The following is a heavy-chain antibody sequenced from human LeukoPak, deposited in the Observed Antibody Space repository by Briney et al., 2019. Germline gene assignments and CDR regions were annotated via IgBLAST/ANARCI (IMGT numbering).Heavy chain of an antibody. CDR1: GGTFSSNT. CDR2: IIPIFGTR. Sequence: SVKVSCKASGGTFSSNTFSWVRQAPGQGLEWLGGIIPIFGTRTYAQKFQGRVTVIADASTSTVYMELSSLRSEDTAVYYCARRRIDFWSGDDAFDIWGQGTWSPSPQ. D-gene: IGHD3-3*01. V-gene: IGHV1-69*13. CDR3: ARRRIDFWSGDDAFDI. J-gene: IGHJ3*02.